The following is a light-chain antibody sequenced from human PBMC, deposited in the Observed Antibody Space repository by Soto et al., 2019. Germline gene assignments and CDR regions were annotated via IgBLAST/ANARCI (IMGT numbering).Light chain of an antibody. CDR2: GAS. J-gene: IGKJ1*01. CDR1: QSVSSIY. V-gene: IGKV3-20*01. Sequence: EIVLTQSPGTLSLSPGERATLSCRASQSVSSIYLAWYQQKPGQAPRLLIYGASGRATGIPDRFSGSGSGTDFTLTISRLEPEDFAVYYCQQSGSSPWTFGQGTKVEIK. CDR3: QQSGSSPWT.